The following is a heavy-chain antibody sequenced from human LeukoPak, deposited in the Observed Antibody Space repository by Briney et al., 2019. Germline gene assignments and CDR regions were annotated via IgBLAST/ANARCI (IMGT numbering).Heavy chain of an antibody. V-gene: IGHV3-23*01. CDR1: GFTFSSYA. J-gene: IGHJ4*02. CDR3: AKVPFGVTSYYFDY. Sequence: GGSLRLSCAASGFTFSSYAMRWVRQAPGKGLEWVSAISGSGGSTYYADSVKGRFTISRDNSKNTLYLQMNSLRAEDTAVYYCAKVPFGVTSYYFDYWGQGTLVTVSS. CDR2: ISGSGGST. D-gene: IGHD3-16*01.